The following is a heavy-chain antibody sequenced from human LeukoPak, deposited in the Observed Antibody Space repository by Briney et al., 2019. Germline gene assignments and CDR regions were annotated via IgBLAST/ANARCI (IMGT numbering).Heavy chain of an antibody. V-gene: IGHV1-18*04. D-gene: IGHD3-10*01. J-gene: IGHJ4*02. Sequence: ASVKVSCKASGYTVTSYGISWVRQAPGQGLEWMGWISAYNGNTNYAQKLQGRVNMTTDTSTSTAYMELRSLRSDDTAVYYCARDLTMVRGVIRYYFDYWGQGTLVTVSS. CDR3: ARDLTMVRGVIRYYFDY. CDR2: ISAYNGNT. CDR1: GYTVTSYG.